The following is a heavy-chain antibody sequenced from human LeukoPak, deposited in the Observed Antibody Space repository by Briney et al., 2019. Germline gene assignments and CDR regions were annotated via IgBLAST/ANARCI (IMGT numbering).Heavy chain of an antibody. J-gene: IGHJ4*02. D-gene: IGHD6-19*01. CDR2: ISGIGGST. Sequence: GGSLRLSCAASGFTVSSNYMSWVRQAPGKGLEWVSAISGIGGSTYYADSVKGRFTISRDNSKNTLYLQMNSLRAEDTAVYYCAKDNGIAVAGFFYWGQGTLVTVSS. CDR3: AKDNGIAVAGFFY. V-gene: IGHV3-23*01. CDR1: GFTVSSNY.